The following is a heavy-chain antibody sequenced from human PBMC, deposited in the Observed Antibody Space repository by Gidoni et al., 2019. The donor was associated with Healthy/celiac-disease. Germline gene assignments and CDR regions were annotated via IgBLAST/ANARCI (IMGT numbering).Heavy chain of an antibody. Sequence: QVQLQQWGAGLLKPSETLSLTCAVYGGSFSGYYWSWIRQPPGKGLEWIGEINHSGSTNYNPSLKSRVTISVDTSKNQFSLKLSSVTAADTAVYYCARAGGDYPLDYWGQGTLVTVSS. D-gene: IGHD4-17*01. V-gene: IGHV4-34*01. J-gene: IGHJ4*02. CDR2: INHSGST. CDR1: GGSFSGYY. CDR3: ARAGGDYPLDY.